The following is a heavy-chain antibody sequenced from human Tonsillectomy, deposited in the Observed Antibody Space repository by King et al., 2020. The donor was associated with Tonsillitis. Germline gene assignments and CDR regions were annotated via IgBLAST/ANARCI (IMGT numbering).Heavy chain of an antibody. D-gene: IGHD2-2*01. Sequence: VQLQESGPGLVKPLETLSLTCTVSGCSISSYYWSWIRQPPGQGMEWIGYIYYSESTNYNPSLTSRVNISVDTSKNQFSLKLSSGTAADTAVYYCSRHFPHQLLFSRNYYYYMDVWGKGTTVTVSS. CDR2: IYYSEST. CDR3: SRHFPHQLLFSRNYYYYMDV. CDR1: GCSISSYY. J-gene: IGHJ6*03. V-gene: IGHV4-59*08.